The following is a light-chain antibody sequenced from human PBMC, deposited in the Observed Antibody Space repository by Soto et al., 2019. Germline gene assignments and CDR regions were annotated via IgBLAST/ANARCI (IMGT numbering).Light chain of an antibody. Sequence: EIVMTQSPATLSVSPGERATLSCRASQSVSSNLAWYQQKPGQAHRLLIYGASTRATGIPARFGGSGSGTEFNLTRSSLQSEDFEVYTFPQYNNWPLTFGGGTKVEIK. CDR3: PQYNNWPLT. J-gene: IGKJ4*02. CDR1: QSVSSN. CDR2: GAS. V-gene: IGKV3-15*01.